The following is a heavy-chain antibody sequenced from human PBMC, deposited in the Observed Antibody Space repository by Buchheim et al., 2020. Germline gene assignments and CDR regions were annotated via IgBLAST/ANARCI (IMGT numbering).Heavy chain of an antibody. CDR3: ARHDSTVSNWFDP. CDR1: GGSISSGSYS. J-gene: IGHJ5*02. Sequence: QLQLQESGPGLVKPSETLSLICTLSGGSISSGSYSWGWIRQPPGQGLEWIGNVSYTGRTSYNPSLKSRVIISVDTSTKRFSLRLTSVTAADTAVYYCARHDSTVSNWFDPWGQGTL. CDR2: VSYTGRT. V-gene: IGHV4-39*01. D-gene: IGHD6-13*01.